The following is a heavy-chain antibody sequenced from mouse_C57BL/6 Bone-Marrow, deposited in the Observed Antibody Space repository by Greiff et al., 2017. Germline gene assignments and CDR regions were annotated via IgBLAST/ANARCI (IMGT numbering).Heavy chain of an antibody. Sequence: QVQLQQPGAELVKPGASVKLSCKASGYTFTSYRMHWVKQRPGQGLEWIGMIHPNSGSTNYNEKFKSKATLTVDKSSSTAYMQLSSLTSEDSAVYCCARDGSSYEAGFSYWGNGTLVTVSA. D-gene: IGHD1-1*01. J-gene: IGHJ3*01. CDR3: ARDGSSYEAGFSY. V-gene: IGHV1-64*01. CDR2: IHPNSGST. CDR1: GYTFTSYR.